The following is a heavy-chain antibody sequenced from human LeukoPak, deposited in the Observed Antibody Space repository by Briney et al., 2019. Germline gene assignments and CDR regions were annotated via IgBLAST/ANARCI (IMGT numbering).Heavy chain of an antibody. J-gene: IGHJ4*02. CDR3: ARSLRVEVTAGAY. Sequence: GGSLRLSCSASGFTISTNFMSWVRQAPGKGLEWVSVIYSGGNTDYADSVKGRFTISRDNTKNTVYLQMNNLRAEDTAVYYCARSLRVEVTAGAYWGQGTLVTVSS. V-gene: IGHV3-66*01. CDR2: IYSGGNT. CDR1: GFTISTNF. D-gene: IGHD3-3*01.